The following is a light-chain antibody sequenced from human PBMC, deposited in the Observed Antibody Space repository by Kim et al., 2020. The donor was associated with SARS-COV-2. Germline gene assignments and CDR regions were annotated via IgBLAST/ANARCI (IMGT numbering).Light chain of an antibody. CDR1: QSLLHSNGYNY. J-gene: IGKJ2*01. Sequence: DIVMTQSPLSLPVTPGEPASISCRSSQSLLHSNGYNYLDWYLQKPGQSPQLLIYLGSNRASGVPDRFSGSGSGADFTLKISRVEAEDVGDYYCMQAQQNNTFGQGTKLEIK. V-gene: IGKV2-28*01. CDR3: MQAQQNNT. CDR2: LGS.